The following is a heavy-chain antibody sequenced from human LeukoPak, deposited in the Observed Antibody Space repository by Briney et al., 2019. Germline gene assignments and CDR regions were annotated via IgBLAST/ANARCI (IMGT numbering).Heavy chain of an antibody. Sequence: GESLEISCKASGYRLTSNWIGWVRLMPGKGLEWMGIIYPGESETRYSPSFQGQVTISADKSISTAYLQWSSLKASDTAMYYCARRYGGFDYWGQGTLVTVSS. V-gene: IGHV5-51*01. CDR1: GYRLTSNW. J-gene: IGHJ4*02. D-gene: IGHD4-23*01. CDR2: IYPGESET. CDR3: ARRYGGFDY.